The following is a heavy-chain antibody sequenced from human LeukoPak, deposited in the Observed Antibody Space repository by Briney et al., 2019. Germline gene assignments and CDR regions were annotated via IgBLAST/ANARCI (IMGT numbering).Heavy chain of an antibody. J-gene: IGHJ4*02. Sequence: GGSLRLSCAASGFTFSNAWMNWVRQAPGKGREWVGRIKSKPDGGTTDYAAPVKGRFSISRDDSKNTLFLQMNSLKIEDTAVYYCTTEGEYSYGSYWGQGTLVTVSS. CDR2: IKSKPDGGTT. V-gene: IGHV3-15*01. CDR1: GFTFSNAW. CDR3: TTEGEYSYGSY. D-gene: IGHD5-18*01.